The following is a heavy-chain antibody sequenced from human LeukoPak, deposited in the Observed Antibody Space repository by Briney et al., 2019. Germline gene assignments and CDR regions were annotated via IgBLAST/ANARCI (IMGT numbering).Heavy chain of an antibody. CDR2: INHSGST. V-gene: IGHV4-34*01. CDR3: ARNFWRVRGVINY. Sequence: SETLSLTCTVSGGSISSYYWSWIRQPPGKGLEWIGEINHSGSTNYNPSLKSRVTISVDTSKNQFSLKLSSVTAADTAVYYCARNFWRVRGVINYWGQGTLVTVSS. D-gene: IGHD3-10*01. CDR1: GGSISSYY. J-gene: IGHJ4*02.